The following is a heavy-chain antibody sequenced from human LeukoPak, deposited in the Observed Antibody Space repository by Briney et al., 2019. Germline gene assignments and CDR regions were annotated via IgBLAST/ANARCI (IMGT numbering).Heavy chain of an antibody. J-gene: IGHJ5*02. CDR3: ARALGDSNIVVVPAANNWFDP. Sequence: PSETLSLTCTVSGGSISSYYWSWIRQPPGKGLEWIGYIYYSGSTNYNPSLKSRVTISVDTSKNQFSLKLSSVTAADTAVYYCARALGDSNIVVVPAANNWFDPWGQGTLVTVSS. D-gene: IGHD2-2*01. CDR1: GGSISSYY. CDR2: IYYSGST. V-gene: IGHV4-59*12.